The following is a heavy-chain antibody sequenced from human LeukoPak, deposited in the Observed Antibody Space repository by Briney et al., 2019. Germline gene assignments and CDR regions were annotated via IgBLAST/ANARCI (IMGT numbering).Heavy chain of an antibody. Sequence: WRSLRLSCAASGFTFSSYAMHWVRQAPGKGLEWVAVISYDGSNKYYADSVKGRFTISRDNSKNTLYLQMNSLRAEDTAVYYCARDSYGLDYWGQGTLVTVSS. V-gene: IGHV3-30-3*01. D-gene: IGHD5-18*01. CDR3: ARDSYGLDY. J-gene: IGHJ4*02. CDR1: GFTFSSYA. CDR2: ISYDGSNK.